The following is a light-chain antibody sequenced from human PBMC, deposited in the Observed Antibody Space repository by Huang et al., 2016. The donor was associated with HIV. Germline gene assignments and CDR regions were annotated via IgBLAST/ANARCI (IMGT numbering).Light chain of an antibody. Sequence: DIQMTQSPSTLSASVGDRVTITCRASLSISSWLAWYQQKPGKAPKLLIYKASSLESGVPSRLSGSGSGTEFTLTISSLQPDDFGTYYCQQYTTYFPTFGQGTKLEI. CDR2: KAS. V-gene: IGKV1-5*03. CDR3: QQYTTYFPT. J-gene: IGKJ2*01. CDR1: LSISSW.